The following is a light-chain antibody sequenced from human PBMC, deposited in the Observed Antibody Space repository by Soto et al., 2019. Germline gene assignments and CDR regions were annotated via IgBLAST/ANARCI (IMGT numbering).Light chain of an antibody. CDR3: HQYGGSPPYT. V-gene: IGKV3-20*01. J-gene: IGKJ2*01. CDR1: QSINSSY. CDR2: GAS. Sequence: VLTQSPGTLSLSPGERATISCRASQSINSSYLAWYQHKPGQAPRLLFYGASSRATGIPHRCSGSSSGTDFTLTISRLEPEDCVVYYCHQYGGSPPYTFGQGTRLEIK.